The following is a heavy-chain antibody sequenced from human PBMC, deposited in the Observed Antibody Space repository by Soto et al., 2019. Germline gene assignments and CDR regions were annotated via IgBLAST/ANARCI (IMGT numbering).Heavy chain of an antibody. CDR3: AKERYCSATRCQHFGS. CDR2: LSGSGIGK. CDR1: GFSVTSYA. Sequence: AGSLRLSCAASGFSVTSYAMSWLRQAPGKGLEWVSVLSGSGIGKEYADSVKGRFTISRDNSRNTLYLQMTGLRVEDTAVYYCAKERYCSATRCQHFGSWGQGNPVTVS. V-gene: IGHV3-23*01. D-gene: IGHD2-15*01. J-gene: IGHJ4*02.